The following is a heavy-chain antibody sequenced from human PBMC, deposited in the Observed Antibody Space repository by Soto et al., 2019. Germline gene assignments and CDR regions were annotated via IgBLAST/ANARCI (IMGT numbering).Heavy chain of an antibody. Sequence: QVQLQQWGAGLLKPSETLSLTCAVYGGSFSGYYWTWIRQPPGTGLEWIGEINHSGSTNYNPSLKSRVTLSGATSKNQVSLKLTSVTAADTAVYYCARDKITGLFDYWGQGTLVTVSS. V-gene: IGHV4-34*01. CDR3: ARDKITGLFDY. CDR1: GGSFSGYY. D-gene: IGHD2-8*02. J-gene: IGHJ4*02. CDR2: INHSGST.